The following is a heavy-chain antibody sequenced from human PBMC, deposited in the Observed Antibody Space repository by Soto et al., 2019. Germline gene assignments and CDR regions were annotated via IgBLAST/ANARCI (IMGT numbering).Heavy chain of an antibody. V-gene: IGHV1-69*02. CDR1: GGSFSSYT. J-gene: IGHJ4*02. CDR2: IIPLLDIA. CDR3: ASGYSYGCFDY. D-gene: IGHD5-18*01. Sequence: SVKVSCKASGGSFSSYTLSWVRQAPGQGLEWMGRIIPLLDIANYPQNFQGRVTITADKSTSTAFMELSSLRSEDTAMYYCASGYSYGCFDYWGKGTRVTVSS.